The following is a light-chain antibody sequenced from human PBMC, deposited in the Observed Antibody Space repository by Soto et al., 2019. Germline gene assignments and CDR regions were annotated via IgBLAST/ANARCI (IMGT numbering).Light chain of an antibody. CDR3: HQFNSYPIT. J-gene: IGKJ5*01. CDR1: QGISSA. V-gene: IGKV1-13*02. CDR2: DAS. Sequence: AIQLTQSPSSLSASVGVRVTITCRASQGISSALAWYQQKPGKAPKLLIYDASSLESGVPSRFSGSGSGTDFTLTISSLQPEDFATYYCHQFNSYPITFGQGTRLEIK.